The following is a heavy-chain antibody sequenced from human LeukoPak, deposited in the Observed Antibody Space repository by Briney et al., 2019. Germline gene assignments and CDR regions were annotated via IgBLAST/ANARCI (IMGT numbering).Heavy chain of an antibody. Sequence: GASVKVSCKASGYTFTGYYMHWVRQAPGQGLEWMGWINPNSGGTNYAQKFQGRVTMTRDTSISTAYMELSRLGSDDTAVYYCASLDFWSGYYPDAFDYWGQGTLVTVSS. V-gene: IGHV1-2*02. CDR2: INPNSGGT. CDR1: GYTFTGYY. J-gene: IGHJ4*02. D-gene: IGHD3-3*01. CDR3: ASLDFWSGYYPDAFDY.